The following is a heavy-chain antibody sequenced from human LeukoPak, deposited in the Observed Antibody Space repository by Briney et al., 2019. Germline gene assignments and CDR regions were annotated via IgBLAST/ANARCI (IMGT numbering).Heavy chain of an antibody. J-gene: IGHJ5*02. CDR2: ISAYNGNT. CDR3: ARDRIGSDTNWFDP. D-gene: IGHD2-15*01. CDR1: GYTFTSYG. Sequence: GASVKVSCKASGYTFTSYGISWVRQAPGQGLEWMGWISAYNGNTNYAQKLQGRVTMTTDTSTSTAYMELRSLRSDDTAVYYCARDRIGSDTNWFDPWGQGTLVTVSS. V-gene: IGHV1-18*01.